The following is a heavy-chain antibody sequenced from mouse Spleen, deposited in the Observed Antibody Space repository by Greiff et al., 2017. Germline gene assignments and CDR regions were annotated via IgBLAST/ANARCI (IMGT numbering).Heavy chain of an antibody. CDR1: GFTFSDAW. CDR2: IRNKANNHAT. CDR3: TRLMITVYAMDY. V-gene: IGHV6-6*01. D-gene: IGHD2-4*01. Sequence: EVHLVESGGGLVQPGGSMKLSCAASGFTFSDAWMDWVRQSPEKGLEWVAEIRNKANNHATYYAESVKGRFTISRDDSKSSVYLQMNSLRAEDTGIYYCTRLMITVYAMDYWGQGTSVTVSS. J-gene: IGHJ4*01.